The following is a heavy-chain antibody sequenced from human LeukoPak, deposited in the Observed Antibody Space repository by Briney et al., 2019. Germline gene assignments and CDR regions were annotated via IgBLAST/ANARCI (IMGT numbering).Heavy chain of an antibody. CDR1: GFTFSRYS. CDR2: ISSSSSYI. J-gene: IGHJ4*02. CDR3: ARDTPVVPTGYFDY. Sequence: GGSLRLSCAASGFTFSRYSMNWVRQAPGKGLEWVSSISSSSSYIHYADSVKGRFTISRDKAKNSLYLQMNSLRAEDTAVYYCARDTPVVPTGYFDYWGQGTLVTVSS. D-gene: IGHD2-2*01. V-gene: IGHV3-21*01.